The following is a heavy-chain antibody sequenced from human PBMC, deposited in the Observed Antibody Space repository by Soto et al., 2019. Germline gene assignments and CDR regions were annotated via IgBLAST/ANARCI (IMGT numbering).Heavy chain of an antibody. CDR3: ARTYGASGCPRRDSGY. J-gene: IGHJ4*01. D-gene: IGHD6-19*01. V-gene: IGHV1-46*02. Sequence: VPAKVSSKAPRYIINSYSMHWVRHAPGQGLEWMGIINPSGGRTSYAQKFQDRVTMTRDTSTSTVYRELSHLRTADTAVYYCARTYGASGCPRRDSGYRGHGTWVTVTS. CDR1: RYIINSYS. CDR2: INPSGGRT.